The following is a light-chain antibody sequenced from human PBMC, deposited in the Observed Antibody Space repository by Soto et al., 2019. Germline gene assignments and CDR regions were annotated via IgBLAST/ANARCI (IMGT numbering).Light chain of an antibody. J-gene: IGKJ5*01. CDR3: PQSPSLPRS. Sequence: VWTQSKSTLSLSPGERATLSCRASQSVGGSSLAWYQQRPGQAPRLLIYHTSNRATGIPDRFSASGSGTDFTLTISRLQPEDFAVYYCPQSPSLPRSFGQG. CDR2: HTS. V-gene: IGKV3-20*01. CDR1: QSVGGSS.